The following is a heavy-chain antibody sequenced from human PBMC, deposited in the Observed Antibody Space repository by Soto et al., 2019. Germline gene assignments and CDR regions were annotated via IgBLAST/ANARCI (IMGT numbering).Heavy chain of an antibody. D-gene: IGHD2-15*01. V-gene: IGHV4-59*01. Sequence: QVQLQESGPGLVKPSETPSLTCTVSSASFTVYYWSWIRQPPGKGLEWIGYIYYSGRTNYNPSLTSRVTLSADTSKNQFAVKLRTVTAADTAVYYCARDAGGPVDYWGQGVLVTGSS. CDR3: ARDAGGPVDY. CDR1: SASFTVYY. CDR2: IYYSGRT. J-gene: IGHJ4*02.